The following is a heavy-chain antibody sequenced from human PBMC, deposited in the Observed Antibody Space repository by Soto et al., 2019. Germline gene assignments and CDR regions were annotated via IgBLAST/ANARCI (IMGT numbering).Heavy chain of an antibody. CDR3: ARGRRESLSAAASDY. CDR1: GYSFTSYW. CDR2: IYPGDSDT. V-gene: IGHV5-51*01. J-gene: IGHJ4*02. Sequence: PGESLKISCKGSGYSFTSYWIGWVRQMPGKGLEWMGIIYPGDSDTRYSPSFQGQVTISADKSISTAYLQWSSLKASDTAMYYCARGRRESLSAAASDYWRQRTLVTVSS. D-gene: IGHD6-13*01.